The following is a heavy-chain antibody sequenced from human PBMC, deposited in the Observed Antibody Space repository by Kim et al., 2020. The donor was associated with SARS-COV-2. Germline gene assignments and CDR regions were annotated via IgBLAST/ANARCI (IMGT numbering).Heavy chain of an antibody. CDR2: IYYSGST. Sequence: SETLSLTCTVSGGSISSYYWSWIRQPPGKGLEWIGYIYYSGSTNYNPSLKSRVTISVDTSKNQFSLKLSSVTAADTAVYYCARVDLYGDHFDYWGQGTLVTVSS. CDR3: ARVDLYGDHFDY. CDR1: GGSISSYY. J-gene: IGHJ4*02. D-gene: IGHD4-17*01. V-gene: IGHV4-59*01.